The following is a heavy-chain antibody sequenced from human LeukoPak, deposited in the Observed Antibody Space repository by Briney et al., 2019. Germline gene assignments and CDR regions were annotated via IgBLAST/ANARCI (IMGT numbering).Heavy chain of an antibody. CDR1: GGSISSSSNY. D-gene: IGHD4-17*01. Sequence: SETLSLTCTVSGGSISSSSNYWGWIRQPPGKGLEWIGNIYYGGTTYYNPSLKSRVTISIDTSKNQFSLKLSSVTAADTAVYYCARGLVTTLDYWGQGTLVTVSS. CDR3: ARGLVTTLDY. CDR2: IYYGGTT. J-gene: IGHJ4*02. V-gene: IGHV4-39*07.